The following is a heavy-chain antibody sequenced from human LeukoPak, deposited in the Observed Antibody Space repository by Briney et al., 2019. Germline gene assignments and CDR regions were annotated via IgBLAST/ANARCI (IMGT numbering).Heavy chain of an antibody. CDR2: IYPGDSDT. CDR1: GYSFTSYW. J-gene: IGHJ4*02. D-gene: IGHD6-13*01. V-gene: IGHV5-51*01. CDR3: ARSTGSSSWGVDY. Sequence: GASLQISCKGSGYSFTSYWIGWVRQLPGKGLEWMGIIYPGDSDTRYSPSFQGQVTISADKSISTAYLQWSSPKASDTAMYYCARSTGSSSWGVDYWGQGTLVTVSS.